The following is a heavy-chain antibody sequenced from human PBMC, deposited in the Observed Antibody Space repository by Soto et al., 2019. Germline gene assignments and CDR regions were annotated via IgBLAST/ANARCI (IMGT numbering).Heavy chain of an antibody. CDR2: IYYSGST. CDR1: GGSISSSSYY. V-gene: IGHV4-39*01. Sequence: ASETLSLTCTVSGGSISSSSYYWGWVRQPPGKGLEWIGSIYYSGSTYYNPSLKSRVTISVDTSKNQFSLKLSSVTAADTAVYYCAKGGSGSYSNAFDSWGQGTMVTVSS. J-gene: IGHJ3*02. CDR3: AKGGSGSYSNAFDS. D-gene: IGHD3-10*01.